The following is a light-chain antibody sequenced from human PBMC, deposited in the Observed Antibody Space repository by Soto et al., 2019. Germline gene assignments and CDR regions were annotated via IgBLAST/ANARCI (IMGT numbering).Light chain of an antibody. J-gene: IGKJ1*01. CDR2: AAS. Sequence: EIVLTQSPGTLSLSLGERASLSCRASQSVNSNYLDWYQQKPGQAPRLLIYAASSRATGIPDRFGGSGSGTDFTLTISRLEPEDFAMYYCQQYGGSPQTFGRGTKVDIK. CDR3: QQYGGSPQT. V-gene: IGKV3-20*01. CDR1: QSVNSNY.